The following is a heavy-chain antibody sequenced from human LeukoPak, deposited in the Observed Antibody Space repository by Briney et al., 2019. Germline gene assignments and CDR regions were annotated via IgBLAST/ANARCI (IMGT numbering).Heavy chain of an antibody. V-gene: IGHV4-34*01. CDR3: ARRGLGSYYNLGRNWFDP. J-gene: IGHJ5*02. Sequence: SETLSLTCAVDGGSFSGYYWSWIRQPPGKGLEWIGEINHSGSTNYNPSLKSRVTISVDTSKNQFSLKLSSVTAADTAVYYCARRGLGSYYNLGRNWFDPWGQGTLVTVSS. CDR1: GGSFSGYY. D-gene: IGHD3-10*01. CDR2: INHSGST.